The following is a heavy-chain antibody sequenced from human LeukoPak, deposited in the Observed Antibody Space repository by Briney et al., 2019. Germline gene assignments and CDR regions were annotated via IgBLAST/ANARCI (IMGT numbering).Heavy chain of an antibody. CDR2: ISGSGGST. CDR3: AKSCGGSCYEY. CDR1: GFTFSSYA. V-gene: IGHV3-23*01. Sequence: GESLRLSRAASGFTFSSYAMGWVRQAPGKGLEWVSAISGSGGSTYYADSVKGRFTISRDNSKNTLYLQMNSLRAEHTAVYYCAKSCGGSCYEYWGQGTLVTVSS. D-gene: IGHD2-15*01. J-gene: IGHJ4*02.